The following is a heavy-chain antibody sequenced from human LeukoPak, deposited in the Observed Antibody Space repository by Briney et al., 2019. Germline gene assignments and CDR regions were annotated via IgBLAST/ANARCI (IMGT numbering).Heavy chain of an antibody. J-gene: IGHJ4*02. V-gene: IGHV1-3*01. D-gene: IGHD6-19*01. Sequence: GASVKVSCKASGYTFTSYAMHWVRQAPGQRLEWMGWINAGNGNTKYSQKFQGRVTITRDTSATTAYLELSSLRSEDTAVYYCARDFDSSFSFDFWGQGTQVTVSS. CDR2: INAGNGNT. CDR1: GYTFTSYA. CDR3: ARDFDSSFSFDF.